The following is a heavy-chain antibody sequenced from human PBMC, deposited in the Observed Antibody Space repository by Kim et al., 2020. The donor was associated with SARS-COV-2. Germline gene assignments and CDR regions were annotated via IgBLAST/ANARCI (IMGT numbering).Heavy chain of an antibody. CDR2: IYSGGST. CDR1: GFTVSSNY. CDR3: ARDSGSWGSTDY. D-gene: IGHD1-26*01. Sequence: GGSLRLSCAASGFTVSSNYMSWVRQAPGKGLEWVSVIYSGGSTYYADSVKGRFTISRDNSKNTLYLQMNSLRAEDTAVDYCARDSGSWGSTDYWGQGTLVTVSS. V-gene: IGHV3-66*01. J-gene: IGHJ4*02.